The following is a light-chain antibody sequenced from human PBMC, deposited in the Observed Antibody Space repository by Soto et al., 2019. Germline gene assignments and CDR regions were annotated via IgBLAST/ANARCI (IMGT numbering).Light chain of an antibody. CDR3: QQYNNWPPGAT. Sequence: DIVMTQSPSTLSVYPGERATLSCRASLTVSNNLAWYQQKPGQAPRLLIYYASTRATGIPDRFSGSGSVKDFTLTISSVQSEDVAVYYCQQYNNWPPGATFGPGTRVDIK. CDR1: LTVSNN. V-gene: IGKV3-15*01. CDR2: YAS. J-gene: IGKJ3*01.